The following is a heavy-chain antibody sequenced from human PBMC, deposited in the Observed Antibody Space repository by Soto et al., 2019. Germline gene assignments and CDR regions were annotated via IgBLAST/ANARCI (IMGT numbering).Heavy chain of an antibody. J-gene: IGHJ6*02. CDR2: IIPIFGKA. CDR1: GGTFSSYA. V-gene: IGHV1-69*01. CDR3: ARVNSSSSEIYYYGMDV. Sequence: QVQLVQSGAEVKKPGSSVKVSCKASGGTFSSYAISWVRQAPGQGLEWMGGIIPIFGKANYAQKFQGRVTITADESTSTAYMELSSLRSEDTAVYYCARVNSSSSEIYYYGMDVWGQGTTVTVSS. D-gene: IGHD6-6*01.